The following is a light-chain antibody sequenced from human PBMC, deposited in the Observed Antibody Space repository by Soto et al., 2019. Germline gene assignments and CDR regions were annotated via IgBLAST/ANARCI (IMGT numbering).Light chain of an antibody. CDR1: SSNIGGNT. Sequence: QAVVTQPPSASGTPGQRVTISCSGSSSNIGGNTVNWYQQLPGTAPRVLIYSNNQRPSGVPDRFSGSKSGTSASLAISGLQSEDEADYYCAAWDDSLNAVVFGGGTKGTVL. CDR2: SNN. J-gene: IGLJ2*01. CDR3: AAWDDSLNAVV. V-gene: IGLV1-44*01.